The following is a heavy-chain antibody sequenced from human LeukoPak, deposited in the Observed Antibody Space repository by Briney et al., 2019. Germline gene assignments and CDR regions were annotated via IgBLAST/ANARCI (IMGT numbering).Heavy chain of an antibody. D-gene: IGHD3-10*01. CDR3: AAVVKPSKLWYGVDY. Sequence: PSETLSLTCAVYGGSFSGYYWSWIRQPPGKGLEWIGGINHSGSTNYNPSLKSRVTISVDTSKNQFSLKLSSVTAADTAVYYCAAVVKPSKLWYGVDYWGQGTLVTVSS. CDR2: INHSGST. V-gene: IGHV4-34*01. J-gene: IGHJ4*02. CDR1: GGSFSGYY.